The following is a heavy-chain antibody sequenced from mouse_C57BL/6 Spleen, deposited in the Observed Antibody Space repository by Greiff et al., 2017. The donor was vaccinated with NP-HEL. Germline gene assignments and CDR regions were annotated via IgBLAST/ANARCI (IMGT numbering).Heavy chain of an antibody. CDR2: ISYDGSN. D-gene: IGHD2-5*01. CDR1: GYSITSGYY. J-gene: IGHJ2*01. V-gene: IGHV3-6*01. CDR3: ARGDSNYFDY. Sequence: LLESGPGLVKPSQSLSLTCSVTGYSITSGYYWNWIRQFPGNKLEWMGYISYDGSNNYNPSLKNRISITRDTSKNQFFLKLNSVTTEDTATYYCARGDSNYFDYWGQGTTLTVSS.